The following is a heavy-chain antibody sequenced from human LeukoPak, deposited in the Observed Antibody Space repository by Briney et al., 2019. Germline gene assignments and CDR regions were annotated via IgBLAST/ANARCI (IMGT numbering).Heavy chain of an antibody. CDR2: MNPNSGNT. CDR3: ASCVGLEQLAGWVAFDI. Sequence: ASVKVSCKASGYTFTSYDINWVRQATGQGLEWMGWMNPNSGNTGYAQKFQGRVTMTRNTSISTAYMELSSLRSEDTAVYYCASCVGLEQLAGWVAFDIWGQGTMVTVSS. J-gene: IGHJ3*02. CDR1: GYTFTSYD. V-gene: IGHV1-8*01. D-gene: IGHD6-6*01.